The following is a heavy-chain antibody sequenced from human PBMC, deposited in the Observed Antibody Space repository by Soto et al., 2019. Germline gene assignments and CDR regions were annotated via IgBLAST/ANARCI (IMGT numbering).Heavy chain of an antibody. CDR1: GGSISSGGYS. J-gene: IGHJ4*02. Sequence: TLSLTCAVSGGSISSGGYSWSWIRQPPGKGLEWIGYIYHSGSTYYNPSLKSRVTISVDRSKNQFSLKLSSVTAADTAVYYCASASSSYPGGYFDYWGQGTLVTVSS. CDR3: ASASSSYPGGYFDY. D-gene: IGHD6-6*01. V-gene: IGHV4-30-2*01. CDR2: IYHSGST.